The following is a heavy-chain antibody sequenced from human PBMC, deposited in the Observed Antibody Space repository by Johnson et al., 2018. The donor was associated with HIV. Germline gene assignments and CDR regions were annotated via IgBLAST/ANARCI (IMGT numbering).Heavy chain of an antibody. CDR2: INWNGVRT. J-gene: IGHJ3*02. D-gene: IGHD3-22*01. V-gene: IGHV3-20*04. CDR1: GFTFSSYW. CDR3: ARDFGYYYDRWAFDI. Sequence: VQLVESGGGLVQPGGSLRLSCAASGFTFSSYWMSWVRQAPGKGLEWVSGINWNGVRTGYLDSMKGRFTISRDNAKNSLYLQMNSLRVEDTAVYYCARDFGYYYDRWAFDIWGQGTMVTVSS.